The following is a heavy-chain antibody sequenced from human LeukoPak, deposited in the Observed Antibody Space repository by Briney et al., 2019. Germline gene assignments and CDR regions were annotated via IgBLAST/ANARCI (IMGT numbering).Heavy chain of an antibody. CDR1: GYTFTGYY. V-gene: IGHV1-2*02. D-gene: IGHD2-2*01. CDR3: ARDSLGQLLGWFDP. Sequence: ASVKVSCKASGYTFTGYYMHWVRQAPGQGLEWMGWINPNSGGTNYAQKFQGRVTMTRDTSISTAYMELSRLRSDDTAVYYCARDSLGQLLGWFDPWGQGTLVTVSS. J-gene: IGHJ5*02. CDR2: INPNSGGT.